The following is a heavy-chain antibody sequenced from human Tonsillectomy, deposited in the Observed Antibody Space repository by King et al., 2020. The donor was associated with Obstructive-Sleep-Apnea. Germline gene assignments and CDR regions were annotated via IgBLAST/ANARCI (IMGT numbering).Heavy chain of an antibody. V-gene: IGHV1-69*01. D-gene: IGHD2-15*01. J-gene: IGHJ6*02. CDR2: IIPILGTA. CDR3: ARDRDEIVVVVAANHYYYYGMDV. Sequence: VQLVESGAEVKKPGSSVKVSCKASGGTFSSYAISWVRQAPGQGLEWMGGIIPILGTANYAQQFQGRVTITADESTSTAYMEVSSLRSEDTAVYYCARDRDEIVVVVAANHYYYYGMDVWGQGTTVTVSS. CDR1: GGTFSSYA.